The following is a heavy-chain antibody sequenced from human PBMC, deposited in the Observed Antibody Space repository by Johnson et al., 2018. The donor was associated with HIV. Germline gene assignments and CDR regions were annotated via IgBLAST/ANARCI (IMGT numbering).Heavy chain of an antibody. Sequence: VQLVESGGGVVQPGKSLTLSCVGSGLSFSNFGIHWVRQAPGNGPEWVSGINWNGGSTGYADSVKGRFTISRDNAKNSLYLQMNSLRVEDTALYYCAKDRALAAAGWPSDAFDILGQGTMVTVSS. V-gene: IGHV3-20*04. CDR1: GLSFSNFG. D-gene: IGHD6-13*01. J-gene: IGHJ3*02. CDR3: AKDRALAAAGWPSDAFDI. CDR2: INWNGGST.